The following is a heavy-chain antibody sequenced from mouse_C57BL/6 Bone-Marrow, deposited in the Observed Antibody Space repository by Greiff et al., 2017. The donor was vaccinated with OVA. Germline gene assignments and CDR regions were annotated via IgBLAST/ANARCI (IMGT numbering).Heavy chain of an antibody. CDR2: INPSTGGT. CDR3: ASYGLWYFDV. CDR1: GYSFTGYY. J-gene: IGHJ1*03. V-gene: IGHV1-42*01. D-gene: IGHD1-1*02. Sequence: VQLQQSGPELVKPGASVKISCKASGYSFTGYYMNWVKQSPEKSLEWIGEINPSTGGTTYNQKFKAKATLTVDKSSSTAYMQLKSLTSEDSAVYYCASYGLWYFDVWGTGTTVTVSS.